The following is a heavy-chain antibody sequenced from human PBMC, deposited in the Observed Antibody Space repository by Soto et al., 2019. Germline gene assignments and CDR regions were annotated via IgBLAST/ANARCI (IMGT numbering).Heavy chain of an antibody. V-gene: IGHV4-31*03. CDR2: IYYSGST. J-gene: IGHJ4*02. D-gene: IGHD4-17*01. CDR1: GGSISSGGYY. CDR3: ARGISAPDCGDYAVGHFDY. Sequence: QVELQESGPGLVKPSQTLSLTCTVSGGSISSGGYYWSWIRQHQENGLEWIGYIYYSGSTYYNPSLKSGVIISVNTSKNQFSLKLSSVTAGDTAVYYFARGISAPDCGDYAVGHFDYWGQGTLVTVSS.